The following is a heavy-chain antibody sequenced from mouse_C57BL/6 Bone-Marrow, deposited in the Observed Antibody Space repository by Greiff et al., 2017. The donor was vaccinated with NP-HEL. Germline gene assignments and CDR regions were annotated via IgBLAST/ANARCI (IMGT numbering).Heavy chain of an antibody. V-gene: IGHV1-59*01. J-gene: IGHJ4*01. D-gene: IGHD2-4*01. CDR3: ARWGGLRPYYAMDY. CDR2: IDPSDSYT. Sequence: QVQLQQPGAELVRPGTSVKLSCKASGYTFTSYWMHWVKQRPGQGLEWIGVIDPSDSYTNYNQKFKGKATLTVDTSSSTAYMQLSSLTSEDSAVYYCARWGGLRPYYAMDYWGQGTSVTVSS. CDR1: GYTFTSYW.